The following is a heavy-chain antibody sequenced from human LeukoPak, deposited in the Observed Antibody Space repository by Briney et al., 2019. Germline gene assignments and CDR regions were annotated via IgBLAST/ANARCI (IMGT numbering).Heavy chain of an antibody. J-gene: IGHJ4*02. Sequence: PGGSLRLSCAASGFTFDDYAMHWVRQAPGKGLEWVSGISWNSGSIGYADSVKGRFTISRDNAKNSLYLQMNSLRAEDTALYYCAKDNGPHSSGWYYFDYWGQGTLVTVSS. CDR3: AKDNGPHSSGWYYFDY. CDR1: GFTFDDYA. D-gene: IGHD6-19*01. CDR2: ISWNSGSI. V-gene: IGHV3-9*01.